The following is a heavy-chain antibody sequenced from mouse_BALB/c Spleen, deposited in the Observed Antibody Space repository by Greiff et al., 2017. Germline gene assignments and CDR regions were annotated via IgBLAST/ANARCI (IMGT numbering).Heavy chain of an antibody. CDR3: ARWGDGEPTVVDRFDY. CDR2: VNPYNGGT. Sequence: EVQPQESGPELVKPGASVKMSCKASGYTFTDYYMDWVKQSHGESFEWIGRVNPYNGGTSYNQKFKGKATLTVDKSSSTAYMELNSLTSEDSAVYYCARWGDGEPTVVDRFDYWGQGTTLTVSS. J-gene: IGHJ2*01. D-gene: IGHD1-1*01. CDR1: GYTFTDYY. V-gene: IGHV1-19*01.